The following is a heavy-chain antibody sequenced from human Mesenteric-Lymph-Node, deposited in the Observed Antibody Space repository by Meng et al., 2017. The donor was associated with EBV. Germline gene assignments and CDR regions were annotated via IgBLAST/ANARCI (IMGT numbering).Heavy chain of an antibody. CDR1: GYTFTSNG. D-gene: IGHD6-13*01. CDR2: ISAYNGNT. V-gene: IGHV1-18*01. CDR3: ARSFAAAAKFDY. Sequence: VQVVRSGAEVQKPVVSVKVSCKASGYTFTSNGISWVRQAPGQGLEWMGWISAYNGNTNYAQKLQGRVTMTIDTSTRTAYLELRSLRADDTAMYYCARSFAAAAKFDYWGQGTLVTVSS. J-gene: IGHJ4*02.